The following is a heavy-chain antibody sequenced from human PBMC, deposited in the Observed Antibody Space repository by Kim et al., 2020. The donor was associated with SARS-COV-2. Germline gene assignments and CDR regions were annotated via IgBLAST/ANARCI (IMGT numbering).Heavy chain of an antibody. V-gene: IGHV3-53*04. Sequence: GSTYSPDSVKGRVTISEHNSKNALYRQMNSLRAEDTAVNYCASLEGSGDYWAQGTLVTVSS. CDR3: ASLEGSGDY. CDR2: GST. J-gene: IGHJ4*01.